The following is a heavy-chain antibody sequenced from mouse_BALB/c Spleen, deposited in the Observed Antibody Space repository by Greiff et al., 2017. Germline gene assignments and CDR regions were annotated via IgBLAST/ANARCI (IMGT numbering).Heavy chain of an antibody. CDR2: ISYSGST. CDR3: ASHYYGSPWFAY. CDR1: GDSITSGY. D-gene: IGHD1-1*01. V-gene: IGHV3-8*02. Sequence: EVQLQQSGPSLVKPSQTLSLTCSVTGDSITSGYWNWIRKFPGNKLEYMGYISYSGSTYYNPSLKSRISITRDTSKNQYYLQLNSVTTEDTATYYCASHYYGSPWFAYWGQGTLVTVSA. J-gene: IGHJ3*01.